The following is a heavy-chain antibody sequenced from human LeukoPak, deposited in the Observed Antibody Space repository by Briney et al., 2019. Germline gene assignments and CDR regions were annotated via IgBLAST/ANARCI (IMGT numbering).Heavy chain of an antibody. V-gene: IGHV3-21*01. D-gene: IGHD2-15*01. CDR2: ISSSSSYI. CDR1: GFTLSSYT. Sequence: AVGSLRLSCAASGFTLSSYTMNWVRQAPGKGLEWGSSISSSSSYIYYADSVKGRLTISTDNAKTSLYLQMNSLRAEDTVVYYCARDPTPRYCSGGSGYTHYGIDVWGQGTTVTVSS. J-gene: IGHJ6*01. CDR3: ARDPTPRYCSGGSGYTHYGIDV.